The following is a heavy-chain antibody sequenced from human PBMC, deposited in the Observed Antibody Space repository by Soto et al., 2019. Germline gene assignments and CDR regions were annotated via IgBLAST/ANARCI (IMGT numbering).Heavy chain of an antibody. J-gene: IGHJ4*02. CDR1: GDSISSDKW. V-gene: IGHV4-4*02. Sequence: QVQLQESGPGLVKPSGTLSLTCAVSGDSISSDKWWSWVRQPPGKGLEWIGEIHHSGNSNYNPSXXXXXXXXXXXXXXXXXXXXXXXXXXXXXXXXXXXXXXXXXXXYWGQGTLVTVSS. CDR2: IHHSGNS. CDR3: XXXXXXXXXXY.